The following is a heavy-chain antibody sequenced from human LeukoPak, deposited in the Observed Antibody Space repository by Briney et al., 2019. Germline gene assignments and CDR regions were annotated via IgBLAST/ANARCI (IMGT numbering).Heavy chain of an antibody. Sequence: GGSLRLSCAASGFTFSSYGMHWVRPAPGKGLEWVAIISYDGSNKYYADSVKGRFTISRDNSKNTLYLQMNSLRADDTAVYYCAKDRLGYIVLVPAATEFDYWGQGTLVTVSS. J-gene: IGHJ4*02. V-gene: IGHV3-30*18. CDR1: GFTFSSYG. CDR3: AKDRLGYIVLVPAATEFDY. D-gene: IGHD2-2*01. CDR2: ISYDGSNK.